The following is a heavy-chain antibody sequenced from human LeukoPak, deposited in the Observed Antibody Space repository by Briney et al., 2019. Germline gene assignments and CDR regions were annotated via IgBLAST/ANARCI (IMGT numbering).Heavy chain of an antibody. D-gene: IGHD3-3*01. Sequence: GGSLRLSCAASGFTFSSYGMHWVRQAPGKGLEWVAFIRYDGSNKYYADSVKGRFTISRDNSKNTLYLQMNSLRAEDTAVYYCARSRRYYDFWSGYYSTWGQGTLVTVSS. CDR1: GFTFSSYG. J-gene: IGHJ4*02. CDR3: ARSRRYYDFWSGYYST. CDR2: IRYDGSNK. V-gene: IGHV3-30*02.